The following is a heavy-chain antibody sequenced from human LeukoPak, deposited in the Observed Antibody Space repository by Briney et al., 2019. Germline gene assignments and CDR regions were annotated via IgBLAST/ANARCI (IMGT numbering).Heavy chain of an antibody. CDR2: IYTSGNT. CDR1: GGSISSGSYY. Sequence: SETLSLTCTVSGGSISSGSYYWNWIRQPAGRGLEWIGRIYTSGNTKYNPSLKSRVTISVDTSKNQFSLKLSSVTAADTAVYFCASSDTLYYYDTSGYSPPFDFWGQGTLVTVSS. CDR3: ASSDTLYYYDTSGYSPPFDF. D-gene: IGHD3-22*01. J-gene: IGHJ4*02. V-gene: IGHV4-61*02.